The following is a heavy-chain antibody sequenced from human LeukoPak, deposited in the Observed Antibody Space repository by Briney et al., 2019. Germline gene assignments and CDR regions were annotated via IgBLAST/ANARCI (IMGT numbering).Heavy chain of an antibody. CDR3: ATDISIAAAGTAFDY. V-gene: IGHV1-24*01. CDR1: GYTLTELS. CDR2: FDPEDGET. J-gene: IGHJ4*02. D-gene: IGHD6-13*01. Sequence: GASVEVSCKVSGYTLTELSMHWVRQAPGKGLEWMGGFDPEDGETIYAQKFQGRVTMTEDTSTDTAYMELSSLSSEDTAVYYCATDISIAAAGTAFDYWGQGTLITVSS.